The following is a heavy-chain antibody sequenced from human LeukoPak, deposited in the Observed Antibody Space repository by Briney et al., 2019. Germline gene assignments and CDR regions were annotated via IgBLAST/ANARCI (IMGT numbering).Heavy chain of an antibody. V-gene: IGHV4-59*08. D-gene: IGHD4-23*01. J-gene: IGHJ4*02. Sequence: SGTLSLTCTVSGGSISSYYWSWIRQPPGKGLEWIGYIYYSGSTNYNHSLKSRVTIPLDTSKNQISLKLSSVTAADTAVYYCARHTTVVPPHYFDYWGQGTLVTVSS. CDR3: ARHTTVVPPHYFDY. CDR2: IYYSGST. CDR1: GGSISSYY.